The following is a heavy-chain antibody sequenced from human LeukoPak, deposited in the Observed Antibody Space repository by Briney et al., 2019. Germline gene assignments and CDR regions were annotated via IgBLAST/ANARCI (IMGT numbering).Heavy chain of an antibody. D-gene: IGHD2-21*02. CDR3: AKVPRDSDCY. J-gene: IGHJ4*02. V-gene: IGHV3-7*01. CDR1: GGTFSAYW. Sequence: GGSLRLSCAVSGGTFSAYWMAWVRQSPGKGLEWVAEINEDGSVKYYVDSMKGQFTISRDNAKNSLYLQMNSLGAEDTAVYYCAKVPRDSDCYWGQGTLVTVSS. CDR2: INEDGSVK.